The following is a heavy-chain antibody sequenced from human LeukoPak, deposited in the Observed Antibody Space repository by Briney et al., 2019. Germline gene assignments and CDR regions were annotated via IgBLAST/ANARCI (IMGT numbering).Heavy chain of an antibody. Sequence: ASVKVSCKASGHTFTGYYMHWVRQAAGQGLEWMGWINPNSGGTNYAQKFQGWVTMTRDTSISTAYMELSRLRSDDTAVYYCACSTTGTTWGLYGMDVWGKGTTVTVSS. CDR3: ACSTTGTTWGLYGMDV. V-gene: IGHV1-2*04. CDR1: GHTFTGYY. CDR2: INPNSGGT. D-gene: IGHD1-1*01. J-gene: IGHJ6*04.